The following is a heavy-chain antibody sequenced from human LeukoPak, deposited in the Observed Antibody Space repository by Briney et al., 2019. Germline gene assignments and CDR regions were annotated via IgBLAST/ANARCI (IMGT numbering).Heavy chain of an antibody. CDR3: ARDGSNPYLDS. CDR1: GFSFSSYW. V-gene: IGHV3-7*01. J-gene: IGHJ4*02. Sequence: GGSLRLSCAASGFSFSSYWMSWVRQAPGQGLEWVANINRDGSEKYYVDSVKGRFTISRDNGKNSLYLQMNSLRAEDTAVYYCARDGSNPYLDSWGQGTLVTVSS. D-gene: IGHD6-13*01. CDR2: INRDGSEK.